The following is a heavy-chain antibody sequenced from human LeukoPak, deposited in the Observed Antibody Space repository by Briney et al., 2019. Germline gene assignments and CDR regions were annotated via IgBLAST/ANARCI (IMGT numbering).Heavy chain of an antibody. CDR2: INPSGGST. J-gene: IGHJ4*02. D-gene: IGHD3-22*01. V-gene: IGHV1-46*01. CDR1: GYTFTSYY. CDR3: ARDLRYYCDSSGYGDLDY. Sequence: ASVKVSCKASGYTFTSYYMHWVRQAPGQGLEWMGIINPSGGSTSYAQKFQGRVTMTRDTSTSTVYMELSSLRSEDTAVYYCARDLRYYCDSSGYGDLDYWGQGTLVTVSS.